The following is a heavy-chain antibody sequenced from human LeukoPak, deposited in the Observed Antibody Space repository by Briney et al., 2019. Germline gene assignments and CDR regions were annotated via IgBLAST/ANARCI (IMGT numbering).Heavy chain of an antibody. Sequence: SETLSLTCAVSGYSISSGYYWGWIRQPPGKGLEWIGSIYHSGSTHYNPSLKSRVTISVDTSKNQFSLKLSSVTAADTTVYYCVRHVFRATETIYYFDYSGQGTLVTVSS. J-gene: IGHJ4*02. CDR1: GYSISSGYY. V-gene: IGHV4-38-2*01. CDR2: IYHSGST. CDR3: VRHVFRATETIYYFDY. D-gene: IGHD4-11*01.